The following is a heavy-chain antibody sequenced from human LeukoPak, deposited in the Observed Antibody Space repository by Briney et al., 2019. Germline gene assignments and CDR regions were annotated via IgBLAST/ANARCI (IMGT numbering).Heavy chain of an antibody. J-gene: IGHJ4*02. CDR3: AKGGYYDILTGYFPGY. CDR1: GFTFSSYG. V-gene: IGHV3-30*02. Sequence: GGSLRLSCAASGFTFSSYGMHWVRQAPGKGLEWVAFIRYDGSNKYYADSVKGRFTISRDNSKNTLYLQMNSLRAEDTAVYYCAKGGYYDILTGYFPGYWGQGTLVTVSS. D-gene: IGHD3-9*01. CDR2: IRYDGSNK.